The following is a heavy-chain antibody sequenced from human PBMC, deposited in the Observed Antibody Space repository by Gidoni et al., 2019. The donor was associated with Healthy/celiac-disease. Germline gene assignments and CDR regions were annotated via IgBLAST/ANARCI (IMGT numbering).Heavy chain of an antibody. CDR1: GGSISSSSYY. V-gene: IGHV4-39*01. CDR2: IYYSGST. CDR3: ASFRIWTDRLFDY. J-gene: IGHJ4*02. D-gene: IGHD2-15*01. Sequence: PQLPESGPALLKPPEPLYLTCTVSGGSISSSSYYWGWIRQPPGKGLEWIGSIYYSGSTYYNPSLKSRVTISVDTSKNQFSLKLSSVTAADTAVYYCASFRIWTDRLFDYWGQGTLVTVSS.